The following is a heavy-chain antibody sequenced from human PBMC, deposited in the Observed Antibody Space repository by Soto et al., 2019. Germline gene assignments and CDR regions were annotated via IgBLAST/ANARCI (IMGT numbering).Heavy chain of an antibody. CDR3: AKEAH. CDR1: GFTFSSYG. Sequence: QVQLVESGGGVVQPGRSLRLSCAASGFTFSSYGMHWVRQAPGKGLEWVAVISYDGSNKYYADSVKGRFTISRDNSKNTLDLQTNSLRAEDTAVDYCAKEAHWGQGTLVTVSS. V-gene: IGHV3-30*18. CDR2: ISYDGSNK. J-gene: IGHJ4*02.